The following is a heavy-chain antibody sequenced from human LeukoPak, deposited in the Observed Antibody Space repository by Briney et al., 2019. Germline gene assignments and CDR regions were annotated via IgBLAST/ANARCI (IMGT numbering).Heavy chain of an antibody. V-gene: IGHV3-49*03. CDR1: TFTCGDYA. CDR2: IRRKVYGGTP. Sequence: GGSLRLSCTSSTFTCGDYAINWIHQAPGKGLEWVGFIRRKVYGGTPEYAASVKGRFTISRDDSKSIAYLQMNSLKTEDTAVYYCTRGASPDILTGDYWGQGTLVTVSS. J-gene: IGHJ4*02. D-gene: IGHD3-9*01. CDR3: TRGASPDILTGDY.